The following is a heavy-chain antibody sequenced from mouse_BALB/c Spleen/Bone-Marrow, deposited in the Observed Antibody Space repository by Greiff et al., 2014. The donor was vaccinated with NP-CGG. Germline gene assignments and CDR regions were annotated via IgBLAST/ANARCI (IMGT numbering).Heavy chain of an antibody. CDR3: ARYFDYDYFDY. V-gene: IGHV1S135*01. J-gene: IGHJ2*01. Sequence: VQLQQSGPELVKPGASVKVSCKASGYAFTSYNMYWVKQSHGKSLEWIGYIDPYDGGTYYNQRFKGKATLTVDKSSSTAYMHLNSLTSEDSALYYCARYFDYDYFDYWGQGTTLTVSS. CDR2: IDPYDGGT. D-gene: IGHD2-4*01. CDR1: GYAFTSYN.